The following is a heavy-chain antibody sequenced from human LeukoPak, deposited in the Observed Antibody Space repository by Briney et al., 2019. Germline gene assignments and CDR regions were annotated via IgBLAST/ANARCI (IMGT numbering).Heavy chain of an antibody. J-gene: IGHJ4*02. D-gene: IGHD2-21*02. V-gene: IGHV3-23*01. CDR1: GITFSSYS. CDR3: AKEGPATAFDH. Sequence: GGSLRLSCAGSGITFSSYSMNWARQAPGEGLEWVSSISGLEDGTYYAGSVQGRFTISRDDSKDTLYLEMSSLTAEDTAVYYCAKEGPATAFDHWGQGTLVTVSS. CDR2: ISGLEDGT.